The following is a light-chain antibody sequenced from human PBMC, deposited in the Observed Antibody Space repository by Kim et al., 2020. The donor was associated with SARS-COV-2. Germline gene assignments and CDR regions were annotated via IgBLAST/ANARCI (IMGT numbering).Light chain of an antibody. CDR2: RND. J-gene: IGLJ3*02. V-gene: IGLV1-47*01. CDR1: SSNIGSNY. CDR3: AAWDFSLREV. Sequence: PGQGMTVACSGSSSNIGSNYVYGYQQFPGTAPKLLSHRNDQRPSGVPDGCSGSKSGSSATLASSGLRYEDEADYYCAAWDFSLREVFGGGTKLTVL.